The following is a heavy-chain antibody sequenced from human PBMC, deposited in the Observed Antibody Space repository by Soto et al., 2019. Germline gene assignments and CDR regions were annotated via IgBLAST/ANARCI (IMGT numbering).Heavy chain of an antibody. CDR1: GFTFSSYA. J-gene: IGHJ4*02. D-gene: IGHD1-20*01. CDR2: VRGSGGST. V-gene: IGHV3-23*01. CDR3: EQPPDYNWNDY. Sequence: EVQLLESGGGLVQPGGSLRLSCAASGFTFSSYAMSWVRQAPGKGLEWIAAVRGSGGSTYYADSVKGRFTISRDKSKDTLYLEMNNLGAEDTAGYYCEQPPDYNWNDYWGQGTLVTVSS.